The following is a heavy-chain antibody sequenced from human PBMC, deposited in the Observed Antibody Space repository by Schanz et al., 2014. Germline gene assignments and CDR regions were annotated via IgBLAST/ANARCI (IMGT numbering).Heavy chain of an antibody. Sequence: EVQLLESGGGLVQPGGSLRLSCAASGFSVGNKYMNWVRQAPGKGLEWLSVISASGGDTYYADSVKGRFTISRDNSNKTVDLQMNSLRAEDTALYYCVRDELLWFGEVLSLDYWGQGALVTVSS. J-gene: IGHJ4*02. CDR2: ISASGGDT. CDR1: GFSVGNKY. CDR3: VRDELLWFGEVLSLDY. V-gene: IGHV3-23*01. D-gene: IGHD3-10*01.